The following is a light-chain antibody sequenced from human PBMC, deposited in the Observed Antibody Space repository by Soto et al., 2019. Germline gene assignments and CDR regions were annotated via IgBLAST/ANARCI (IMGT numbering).Light chain of an antibody. Sequence: QSALTQPASVSGSPGQSITISCTGTSSDVGSYNLVSWYQQHPDKAPKLMIYDGSKLPSGVSNRFSGSKSGNTASLTISGLQAEDEADYYCCSYAGSSTFVVFGGGTKLTVL. V-gene: IGLV2-23*03. CDR3: CSYAGSSTFVV. CDR2: DGS. J-gene: IGLJ2*01. CDR1: SSDVGSYNL.